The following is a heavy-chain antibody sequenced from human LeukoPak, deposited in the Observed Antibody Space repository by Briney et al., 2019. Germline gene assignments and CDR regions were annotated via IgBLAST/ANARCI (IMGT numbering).Heavy chain of an antibody. Sequence: SETLSLTCAVYGGSFSGYYWSWIRQPPGKGLEWIGEINHSGSTNYNPSLKSRVTISVDTSRNQFSLKLSPVTAADTAVYYCARGLDSTVTTTTGGWFDPWGQGTLVTVSS. J-gene: IGHJ5*02. D-gene: IGHD4-17*01. CDR3: ARGLDSTVTTTTGGWFDP. V-gene: IGHV4-34*01. CDR2: INHSGST. CDR1: GGSFSGYY.